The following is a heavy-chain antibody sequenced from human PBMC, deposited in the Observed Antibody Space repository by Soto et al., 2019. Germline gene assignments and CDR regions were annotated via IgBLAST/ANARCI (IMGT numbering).Heavy chain of an antibody. J-gene: IGHJ6*02. Sequence: QGLLVQSGAEVKQPGASVKVSCKASGYSFTTYGISWVRQAPGQWLEWMGWISGYNGDTNNAQKFQDRVTMTIDRSTTTAYLELRSLTSDDTAVYYCAKNGHPPYYYYGMDVWGQGTTVTVSS. CDR2: ISGYNGDT. CDR1: GYSFTTYG. V-gene: IGHV1-18*01. CDR3: AKNGHPPYYYYGMDV. D-gene: IGHD2-8*01.